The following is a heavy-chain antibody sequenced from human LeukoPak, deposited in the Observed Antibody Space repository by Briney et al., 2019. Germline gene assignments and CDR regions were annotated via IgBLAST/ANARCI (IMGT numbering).Heavy chain of an antibody. D-gene: IGHD6-6*01. CDR2: IIPILGIA. Sequence: SVKVSCKASGYTFTSYGISWVRQAPGQGLEWMGRIIPILGIANYAQKFQGRVTITADKSTSTAYMELSSLRSEDTAVYYCARRVYSSSLSSDYWGQGTLVTVSS. J-gene: IGHJ4*02. CDR3: ARRVYSSSLSSDY. CDR1: GYTFTSYG. V-gene: IGHV1-69*04.